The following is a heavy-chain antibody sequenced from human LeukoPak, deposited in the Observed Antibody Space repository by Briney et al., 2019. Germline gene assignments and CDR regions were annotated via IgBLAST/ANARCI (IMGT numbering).Heavy chain of an antibody. Sequence: GGSLRLSCAASGFTFRDYWMTWVRQTSRKGLEWAATIKKDGSEKYYVDFVRGRFAISRDNARDSLSLQMNSLRDDDTGMYYCVRGGYSSSWFWIFWGPGTLVTVSS. CDR1: GFTFRDYW. J-gene: IGHJ4*02. CDR2: IKKDGSEK. V-gene: IGHV3-7*03. CDR3: VRGGYSSSWFWIF. D-gene: IGHD6-13*01.